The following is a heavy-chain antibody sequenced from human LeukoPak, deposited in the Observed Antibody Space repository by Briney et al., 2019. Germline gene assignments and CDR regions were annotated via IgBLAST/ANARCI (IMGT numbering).Heavy chain of an antibody. V-gene: IGHV3-9*03. CDR2: ISWNSGSI. D-gene: IGHD1-7*01. Sequence: PGGSLRLCCAAAGFTFDDYAMHWVRHAPGKGLEWVSGISWNSGSIGYADSVKGRFTISRDNAKNSLYLQMNSLRAEDMALYYCAKDMSGRGSNYFDAFDIWGQGTMVTVSS. CDR3: AKDMSGRGSNYFDAFDI. J-gene: IGHJ3*02. CDR1: GFTFDDYA.